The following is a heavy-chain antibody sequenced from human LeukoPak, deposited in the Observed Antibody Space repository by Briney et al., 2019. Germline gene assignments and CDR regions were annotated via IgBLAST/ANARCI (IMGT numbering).Heavy chain of an antibody. V-gene: IGHV3-66*01. CDR2: IYSGGST. CDR3: AREQRSWPYYYYYYMDV. J-gene: IGHJ6*03. CDR1: QFTFDDYG. D-gene: IGHD6-13*01. Sequence: GGSLRLTCAASQFTFDDYGMSWVRQAPGKGLEWVSVIYSGGSTYYADSVKGRFTISRDNSKNTLYLQMNSLRAEDTAVYYCAREQRSWPYYYYYYMDVWGKGTTVTISS.